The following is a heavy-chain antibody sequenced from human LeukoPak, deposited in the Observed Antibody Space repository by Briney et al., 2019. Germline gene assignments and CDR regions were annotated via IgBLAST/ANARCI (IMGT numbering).Heavy chain of an antibody. CDR3: TGDQMNY. D-gene: IGHD5-24*01. CDR2: IFSNGDT. CDR1: EFTVSRNY. V-gene: IGHV3-53*01. Sequence: GGSLRLSCTASEFTVSRNYMLWVRQAPGKGLKWVSLIFSNGDTHYADSVKGRVTISRDTSKNTVSLQMNSLRVEDTAMYYCTGDQMNYWGQGTLVTVSS. J-gene: IGHJ4*02.